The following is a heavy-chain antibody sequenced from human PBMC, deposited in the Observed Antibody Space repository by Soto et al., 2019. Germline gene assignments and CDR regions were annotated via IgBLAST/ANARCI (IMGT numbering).Heavy chain of an antibody. CDR3: ARDAAGSSIAALFDP. V-gene: IGHV1-2*04. CDR2: INPNSGGT. D-gene: IGHD6-6*01. J-gene: IGHJ5*02. CDR1: GYTFTGYY. Sequence: GASVKVSCKASGYTFTGYYMHWVRQAPGQGLEWMGWINPNSGGTNYAQKFQGWVTMTRDTSISTAYMELSRLRSDDTAVYYCARDAAGSSIAALFDPWGQGTLVTVSS.